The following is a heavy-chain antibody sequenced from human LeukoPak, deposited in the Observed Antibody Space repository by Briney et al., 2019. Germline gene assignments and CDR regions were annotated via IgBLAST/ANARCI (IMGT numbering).Heavy chain of an antibody. J-gene: IGHJ4*02. CDR2: LYYGGTT. CDR3: ARYRRATTVTTRGEFDY. Sequence: PSETLSLTCTVSGGSISSSSYFWGWIRQPPGKGLEWIGSLYYGGTTYYSPSLKSRVTISVDTSKNQFSLKLSSVTAADTAVYYCARYRRATTVTTRGEFDYWGQGTLVTVSS. V-gene: IGHV4-39*01. D-gene: IGHD4-17*01. CDR1: GGSISSSSYF.